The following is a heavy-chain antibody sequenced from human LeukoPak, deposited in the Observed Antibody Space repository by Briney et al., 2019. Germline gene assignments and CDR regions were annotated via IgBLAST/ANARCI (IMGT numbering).Heavy chain of an antibody. CDR1: GGSISSYY. CDR3: ARGQYYYGSGKYAFDI. D-gene: IGHD3-10*01. Sequence: SETLSLTCTVSGGSISSYYWSWIRQPAGKGLEWIGRIYTSGSTNYNPSLKSRVTMSVDTSKNQFSLKLSSVTAADTAVYYCARGQYYYGSGKYAFDIWGQGTMVTVSS. V-gene: IGHV4-4*07. CDR2: IYTSGST. J-gene: IGHJ3*02.